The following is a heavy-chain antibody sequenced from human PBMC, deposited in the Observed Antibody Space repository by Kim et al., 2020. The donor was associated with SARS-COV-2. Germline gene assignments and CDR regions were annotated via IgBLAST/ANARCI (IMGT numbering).Heavy chain of an antibody. J-gene: IGHJ6*02. CDR2: IYHSGST. V-gene: IGHV4-4*02. CDR1: GGSISSSNW. CDR3: ARILCSSTSCYPIYYYYGMDV. D-gene: IGHD2-2*01. Sequence: SETLSLTCAVSGGSISSSNWWSWVRQPPGKGLEWIGEIYHSGSTNYNPSLKSRVTISVDKSKNQFSLKLSSVTAADTAVYYCARILCSSTSCYPIYYYYGMDVWGQGTTVTVSS.